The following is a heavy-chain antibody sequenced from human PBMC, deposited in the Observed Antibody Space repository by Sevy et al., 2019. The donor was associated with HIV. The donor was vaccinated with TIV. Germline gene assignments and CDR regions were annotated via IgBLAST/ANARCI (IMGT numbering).Heavy chain of an antibody. Sequence: GGSLRLSCAASGFTFSSYGMHWVRQAPGKGLEWVAVIWYDGSNKYYADSVKGRFTISRDNSKNTLYLQMNSLRAEDTAVYYCARVSRHLHYYYYGMDVWGQGTTVTVSS. J-gene: IGHJ6*02. V-gene: IGHV3-33*01. CDR1: GFTFSSYG. CDR3: ARVSRHLHYYYYGMDV. CDR2: IWYDGSNK.